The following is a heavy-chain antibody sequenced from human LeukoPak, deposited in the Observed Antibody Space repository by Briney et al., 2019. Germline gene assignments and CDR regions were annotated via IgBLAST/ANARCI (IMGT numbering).Heavy chain of an antibody. V-gene: IGHV4-39*01. CDR2: IYYSGST. CDR1: GGSISSSSYY. J-gene: IGHJ4*02. CDR3: SRRGDAGYSSSWYIY. D-gene: IGHD6-13*01. Sequence: SETLSLTCTVSGGSISSSSYYWGWIRQPPGKLLEWIGSIYYSGSTYYNPSLKSRVTISVDPSKNQFSPKLSSVTAADTAVYYCSRRGDAGYSSSWYIYWGQGTLVTVSS.